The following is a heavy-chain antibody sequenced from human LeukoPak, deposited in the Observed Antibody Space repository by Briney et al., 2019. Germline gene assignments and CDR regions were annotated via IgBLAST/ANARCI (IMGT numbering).Heavy chain of an antibody. D-gene: IGHD6-13*01. J-gene: IGHJ4*02. CDR1: GYTFNSFH. V-gene: IGHV1-46*02. CDR3: ARPRTSSWYFFDY. Sequence: ASVKVSCKASGYTFNSFHMHWVRQAPGQGLEWMGIINPSGGGAFYAQKFQGRVTMTRDTSTSTAYMELSSLRSEDTAVYYCARPRTSSWYFFDYWGQGTLVTVSS. CDR2: INPSGGGA.